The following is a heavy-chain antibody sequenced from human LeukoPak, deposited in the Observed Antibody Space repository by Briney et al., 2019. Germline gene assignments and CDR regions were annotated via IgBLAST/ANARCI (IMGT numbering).Heavy chain of an antibody. CDR2: IYYSGST. CDR1: GASIISDTYY. J-gene: IGHJ4*02. Sequence: SETLSLTCTVSGASIISDTYYWGWIRHPPGKGLEWIGSIYYSGSTYYSPSLKSRVTMSVDTSTNQFSLKLISVTAADTALYYCARNFYASSGYYLDDFYFDFWGQGTLVTVSS. D-gene: IGHD3-22*01. CDR3: ARNFYASSGYYLDDFYFDF. V-gene: IGHV4-39*07.